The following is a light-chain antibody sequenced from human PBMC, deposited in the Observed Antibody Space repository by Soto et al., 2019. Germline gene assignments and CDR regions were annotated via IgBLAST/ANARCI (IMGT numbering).Light chain of an antibody. Sequence: EIVMTQSPATLSVSPGERATLSCRASQSVSSNLAWYQQKPGQAPRLLIYGASTRTTGIPARFSGSGSGTEVTLIISSLQSEDLAVYYCQHYNNWPRTFGQGTKVDIK. CDR2: GAS. J-gene: IGKJ1*01. CDR1: QSVSSN. CDR3: QHYNNWPRT. V-gene: IGKV3-15*01.